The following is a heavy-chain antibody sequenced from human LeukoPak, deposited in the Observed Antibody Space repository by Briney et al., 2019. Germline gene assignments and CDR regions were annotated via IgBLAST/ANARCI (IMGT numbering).Heavy chain of an antibody. CDR2: MSSSDDGR. J-gene: IGHJ4*02. V-gene: IGHV3-23*01. D-gene: IGHD2-15*01. CDR1: GFSFSSYA. Sequence: GGSLRFSCATSGFSFSSYAMSWVRQAPGKGLEWVSAMSSSDDGRYYAASVRGRFTISRDTSRSTLYLQMNSLRAEDAAVYYCAKAPVTSCRGAFCYPFDYWGQGTLVTVSS. CDR3: AKAPVTSCRGAFCYPFDY.